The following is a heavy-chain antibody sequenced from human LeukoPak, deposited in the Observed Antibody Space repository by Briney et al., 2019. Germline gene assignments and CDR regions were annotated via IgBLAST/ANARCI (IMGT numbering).Heavy chain of an antibody. V-gene: IGHV4-39*01. D-gene: IGHD3-10*01. J-gene: IGHJ3*02. CDR1: GGSISSSSYY. Sequence: PSETLSLTCTVSGGSISSSSYYWGWIRQPPGKGLEWIGSIYYSGSTYYNPSLKSRVTISVDTSKNQFSLKLSSVTAADTAVYHCARREGYYYGSGNAFGIWGQGTMVTVSS. CDR2: IYYSGST. CDR3: ARREGYYYGSGNAFGI.